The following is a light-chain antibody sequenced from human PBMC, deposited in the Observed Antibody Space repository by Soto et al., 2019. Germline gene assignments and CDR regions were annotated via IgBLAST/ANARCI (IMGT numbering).Light chain of an antibody. CDR2: EIS. V-gene: IGLV2-14*01. J-gene: IGLJ3*02. Sequence: QSALTQPASVSESPGQSITISCTGTSSDVGASDFVSWYQQHPGKAPELIIYEISNRPSGVSSRFSGSKSGNTASLTISGLQTEDEADYFCSSYTTGSTPWVFGGGTKLTVL. CDR1: SSDVGASDF. CDR3: SSYTTGSTPWV.